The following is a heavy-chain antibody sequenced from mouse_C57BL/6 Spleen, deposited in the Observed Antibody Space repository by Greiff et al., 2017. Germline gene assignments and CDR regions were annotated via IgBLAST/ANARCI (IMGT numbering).Heavy chain of an antibody. J-gene: IGHJ4*01. D-gene: IGHD2-1*01. V-gene: IGHV1-82*01. CDR2: IYPGDGDT. CDR1: GYAFSSSW. Sequence: QVQLKESGPELVKPGASVKISCKASGYAFSSSWMNWVKQRPGKGLEWIGRIYPGDGDTNYNGKFTGKATLTADKSSSTAYMQLSSLTSEDSAVYFCALLETAHYAMDYWGQGTSVTVSS. CDR3: ALLETAHYAMDY.